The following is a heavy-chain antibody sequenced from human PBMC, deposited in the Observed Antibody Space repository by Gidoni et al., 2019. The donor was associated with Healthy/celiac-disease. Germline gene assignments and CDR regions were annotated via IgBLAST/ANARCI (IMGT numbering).Heavy chain of an antibody. J-gene: IGHJ4*02. Sequence: QVQLVQSGAEVKKPGASVKVSCKASGYTFTSYAMHWVRQAPGQRLEWMGWINAGNGNTKYSQKFQGRVTITRHTSASTAYMELSSLRSEDTAVYYCARDDSSGYSYGFSGGFDYWGQGTLVTVSS. CDR2: INAGNGNT. CDR3: ARDDSSGYSYGFSGGFDY. D-gene: IGHD5-18*01. CDR1: GYTFTSYA. V-gene: IGHV1-3*01.